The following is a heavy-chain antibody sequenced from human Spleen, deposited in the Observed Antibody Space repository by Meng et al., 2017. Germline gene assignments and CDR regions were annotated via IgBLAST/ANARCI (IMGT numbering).Heavy chain of an antibody. CDR2: ISNDGSKK. V-gene: IGHV3-30*03. CDR1: GFSVSTYN. J-gene: IGHJ3*02. Sequence: GESLKISCAASGFSVSTYNMKWVRQAPGKGLEWVAVISNDGSKKYYADSVKGRFTISRDNSKNTLYLQMNSLGAEDTAVYYCARGGRGSDDAFDIWGQGTMVTVSS. D-gene: IGHD5-12*01. CDR3: ARGGRGSDDAFDI.